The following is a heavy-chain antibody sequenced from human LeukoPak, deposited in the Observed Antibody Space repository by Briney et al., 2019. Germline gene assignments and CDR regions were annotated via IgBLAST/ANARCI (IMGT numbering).Heavy chain of an antibody. Sequence: SETLSLTCTVSGGSISSGGYYWSWIRQHPGKGLEWIGYIYYSGSTYYNPSLKSRVTISVDTSKNQFSLKPSSVTAADTAVYYCARSRRLDRYCSSTSCYGAAFDIWGQGTMVTVSS. V-gene: IGHV4-31*03. CDR3: ARSRRLDRYCSSTSCYGAAFDI. CDR2: IYYSGST. D-gene: IGHD2-2*01. CDR1: GGSISSGGYY. J-gene: IGHJ3*02.